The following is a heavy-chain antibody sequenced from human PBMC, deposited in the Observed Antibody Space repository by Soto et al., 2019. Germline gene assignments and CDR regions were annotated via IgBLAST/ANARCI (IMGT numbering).Heavy chain of an antibody. J-gene: IGHJ6*02. CDR3: ATASGYYDSSGYYLAYYYGMDV. D-gene: IGHD3-22*01. Sequence: SVKVSCKASGGTFSSYAISWVRQAPGQGLEWMGGIIPIFGTADYAQKFQGRVTITADESTSTAYMELSSLRSEDTAVYYCATASGYYDSSGYYLAYYYGMDVWGQGTTVTVSS. CDR2: IIPIFGTA. CDR1: GGTFSSYA. V-gene: IGHV1-69*13.